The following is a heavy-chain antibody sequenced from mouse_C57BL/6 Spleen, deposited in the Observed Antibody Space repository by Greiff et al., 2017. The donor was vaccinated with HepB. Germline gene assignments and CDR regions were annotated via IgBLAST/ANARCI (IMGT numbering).Heavy chain of an antibody. CDR3: ARKLNFNYDVFAY. J-gene: IGHJ3*01. CDR1: GFTFSDYG. V-gene: IGHV5-17*01. Sequence: EVNVVESGGGLVKPGGSLKLSCAASGFTFSDYGMHWVRQAPEKGLEWVAYISSGSSTIYYADTVKGRFTISRDNAKNTLFLQMTSLRSEDTAMYYCARKLNFNYDVFAYWGQGTLVTVSA. CDR2: ISSGSSTI. D-gene: IGHD2-12*01.